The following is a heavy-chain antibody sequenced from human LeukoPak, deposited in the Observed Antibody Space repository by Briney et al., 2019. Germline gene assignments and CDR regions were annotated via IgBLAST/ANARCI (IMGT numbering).Heavy chain of an antibody. CDR1: GYTFISHW. CDR2: ISPNGGNT. V-gene: IGHV1-46*01. Sequence: GASVKVSRKSSGYTFISHWMHWVRQAPGQGLEWMGGISPNGGNTDYAQKFQGRVTLTRDMSTSTLYMELSSLRSEDTAVYYCARDSSSSASWWFDAWGQGTLVTVSS. D-gene: IGHD6-6*01. J-gene: IGHJ5*02. CDR3: ARDSSSSASWWFDA.